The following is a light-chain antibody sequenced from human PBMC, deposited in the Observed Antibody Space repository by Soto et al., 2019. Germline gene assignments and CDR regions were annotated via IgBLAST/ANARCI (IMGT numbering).Light chain of an antibody. CDR3: QQYSKWPIT. CDR1: QGISSY. CDR2: AAS. Sequence: AIRMTQSPSSFSASTGDRVTIACRASQGISSYLAWYQQKPGKAPKLLIYAASTLQSGVPPRFSGSGSGTEFTLTISSLQSEDFAVYYCQQYSKWPITFGQGTRLEI. J-gene: IGKJ5*01. V-gene: IGKV1-8*01.